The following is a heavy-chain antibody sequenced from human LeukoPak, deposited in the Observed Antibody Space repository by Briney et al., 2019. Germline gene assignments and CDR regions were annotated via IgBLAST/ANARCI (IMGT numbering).Heavy chain of an antibody. D-gene: IGHD5-24*01. J-gene: IGHJ4*02. CDR1: GGSISSGGYF. CDR2: IYYSGST. Sequence: SQTLSLTCTVSGGSISSGGYFWSWIRQHRGKGLEWIGYIYYSGSTYYNPSLKSRVTISVDTSKNQFSLKLSSVTAADTAVYYCARADDGQPPDYWGQGTLVTVSS. V-gene: IGHV4-31*03. CDR3: ARADDGQPPDY.